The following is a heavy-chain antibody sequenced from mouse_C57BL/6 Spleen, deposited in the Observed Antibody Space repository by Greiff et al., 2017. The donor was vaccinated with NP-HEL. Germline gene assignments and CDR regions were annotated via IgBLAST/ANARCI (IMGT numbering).Heavy chain of an antibody. CDR1: GFTFTDYY. CDR2: IRNKANGYTT. Sequence: EVQLVESGGGLVQPGGSLSLSCAASGFTFTDYYMSWVRQPPGKALEWLGFIRNKANGYTTEYSASVKGRFTISRDNSQSILYLQMNALRAEDSAAYYCASDGLAWFAYWGQGTLVTVSA. V-gene: IGHV7-3*01. CDR3: ASDGLAWFAY. D-gene: IGHD2-3*01. J-gene: IGHJ3*01.